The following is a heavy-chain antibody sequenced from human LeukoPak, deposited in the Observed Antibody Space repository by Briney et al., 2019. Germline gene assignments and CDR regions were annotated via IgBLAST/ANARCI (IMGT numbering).Heavy chain of an antibody. V-gene: IGHV3-66*02. CDR3: ARDRVGATRYDAFDI. Sequence: PGGSLRLSCAASGFTVSSNYMSWVRQAPGKGLEWVSVIYSGGSTYYADSVKGRFTISRDNSKNTLYLQMNSLRAEDTAAYYCARDRVGATRYDAFDIWGQGTMVTVSS. CDR2: IYSGGST. J-gene: IGHJ3*02. CDR1: GFTVSSNY. D-gene: IGHD1-26*01.